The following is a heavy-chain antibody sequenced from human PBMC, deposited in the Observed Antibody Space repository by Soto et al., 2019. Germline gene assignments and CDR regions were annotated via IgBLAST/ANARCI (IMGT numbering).Heavy chain of an antibody. CDR3: ASDTPRVYYGLDV. Sequence: EVQLVESGGGLVQPGGSLKLSCAASGFTFSGSAMHWVRQASGKGLEWVGRIRSKANNYATAYAASVEGRFTISRDDSKNTAHLQMNSLKTEDTAVYYCASDTPRVYYGLDVWGLGTTVTVSS. CDR2: IRSKANNYAT. D-gene: IGHD5-18*01. V-gene: IGHV3-73*02. CDR1: GFTFSGSA. J-gene: IGHJ6*02.